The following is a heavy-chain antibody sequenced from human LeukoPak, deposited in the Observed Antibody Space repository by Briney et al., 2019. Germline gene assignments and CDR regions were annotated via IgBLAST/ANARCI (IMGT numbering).Heavy chain of an antibody. CDR2: IIPILGIA. D-gene: IGHD2-15*01. Sequence: GASVKVSCKASGGTFSSYAISWVRQAPGQGLEWMGGIIPILGIANYAQKFQGRVTITADKSTSTAYMELSSLRSEDTAVYYCARDIGVGDAFDIWGQGTMVTVSS. J-gene: IGHJ3*02. V-gene: IGHV1-69*04. CDR1: GGTFSSYA. CDR3: ARDIGVGDAFDI.